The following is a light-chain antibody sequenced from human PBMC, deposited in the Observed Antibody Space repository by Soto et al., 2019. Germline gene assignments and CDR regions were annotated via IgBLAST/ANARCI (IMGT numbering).Light chain of an antibody. CDR2: GAS. CDR1: QSVSSD. J-gene: IGKJ2*01. Sequence: EIVMSQSPATLSVSPGEGATLSCRASQSVSSDLAWYQQKPGQAPRLLVYGASTRATGIPARFSGSGSVTEFTLTIGSLQSEDFAVYYCQQYNDWPYTFGQGTKLEIK. V-gene: IGKV3-15*01. CDR3: QQYNDWPYT.